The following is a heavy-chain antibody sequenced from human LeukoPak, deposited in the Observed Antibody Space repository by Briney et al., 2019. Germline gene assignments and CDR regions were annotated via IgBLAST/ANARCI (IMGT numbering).Heavy chain of an antibody. CDR1: GFTFSSYA. D-gene: IGHD1/OR15-1a*01. Sequence: PGRSLRLSCAASGFTFSSYAMHWVRQAPGKGLEWVAAISYDGSNKYYADSVKGRFTISRDNSKNTLYLQMNSLRAEDTAVYYCASLPFYSRTKRGFDYWGQGTLVTVSS. CDR2: ISYDGSNK. J-gene: IGHJ4*02. CDR3: ASLPFYSRTKRGFDY. V-gene: IGHV3-30-3*01.